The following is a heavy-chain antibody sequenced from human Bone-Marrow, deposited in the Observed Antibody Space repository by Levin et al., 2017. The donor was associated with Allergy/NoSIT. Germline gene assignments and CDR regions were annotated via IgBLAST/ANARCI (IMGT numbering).Heavy chain of an antibody. CDR2: IYSGGTT. J-gene: IGHJ3*02. V-gene: IGHV3-53*01. CDR3: ARSRIYSGSQDAFDS. CDR1: GFTVSSNY. D-gene: IGHD1-26*01. Sequence: GESLKISCAASGFTVSSNYMSWVRQAPGKGLEWLSVIYSGGTTYYPDSVKGRFTISRDNSKNTLYLQMNSLRAEDTAVYYCARSRIYSGSQDAFDSWGQGTMVTVSS.